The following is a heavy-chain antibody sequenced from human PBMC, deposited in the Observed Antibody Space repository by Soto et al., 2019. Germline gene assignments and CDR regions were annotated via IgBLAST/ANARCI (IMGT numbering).Heavy chain of an antibody. CDR1: GYTLTTYY. CDR3: AREGAVGAKMFDY. V-gene: IGHV1-46*01. D-gene: IGHD2-15*01. CDR2: INPNGDWA. J-gene: IGHJ4*02. Sequence: QVQMVQSGAEVKKPGASVIVSCKASGYTLTTYYMHWVRQAPGQGLEWMGVINPNGDWAGYAQKFQGRFTVTRDTSTSTVYMELTSLKSEDTAVYYCAREGAVGAKMFDYWGQGTLVTVSS.